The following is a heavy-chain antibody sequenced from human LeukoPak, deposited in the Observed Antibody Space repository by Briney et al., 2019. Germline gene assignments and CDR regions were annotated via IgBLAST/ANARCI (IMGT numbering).Heavy chain of an antibody. V-gene: IGHV3-30*02. J-gene: IGHJ3*02. CDR1: GFTFSSYG. CDR2: IRYDGSNK. CDR3: ARGRQYSSSLDAFDI. D-gene: IGHD6-6*01. Sequence: GGSLRLSCAVSGFTFSSYGMHWVRQAPGKGLEWVAFIRYDGSNKYYADSVKGRFTISRDNSKNTLYLQMNSLRAEDTAVYYCARGRQYSSSLDAFDIWGQGTVVTVSS.